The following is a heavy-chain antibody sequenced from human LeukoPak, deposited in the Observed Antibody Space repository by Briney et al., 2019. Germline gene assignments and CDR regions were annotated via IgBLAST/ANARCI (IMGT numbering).Heavy chain of an antibody. Sequence: PSETLSLTCAVYGGSFSGYYWSWLRQPPGKGLEWLGEINHSGSTNYNPSLKSRVTISVDTSKNQFSLKLSSVTAADTAVYYCARGLNLPWGSCRYHFDYWGQGTLVTVSS. CDR1: GGSFSGYY. CDR3: ARGLNLPWGSCRYHFDY. D-gene: IGHD3-16*02. V-gene: IGHV4-34*01. CDR2: INHSGST. J-gene: IGHJ4*02.